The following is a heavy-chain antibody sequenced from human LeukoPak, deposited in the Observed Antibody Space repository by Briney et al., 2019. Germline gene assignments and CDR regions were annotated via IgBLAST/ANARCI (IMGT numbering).Heavy chain of an antibody. J-gene: IGHJ4*02. CDR3: VRLRRNSDTSGYYYYYDF. V-gene: IGHV3-21*01. D-gene: IGHD3-22*01. CDR2: ISVRSNYI. CDR1: GYTFSSFS. Sequence: GGSLRLSCVASGYTFSSFSINWVRQAPGKGLEWVSSISVRSNYIYYADSVRGRFSISRDNARDSLFLQMNSLRAEDTAVYYCVRLRRNSDTSGYYYYYDFWGQGTLVTVSS.